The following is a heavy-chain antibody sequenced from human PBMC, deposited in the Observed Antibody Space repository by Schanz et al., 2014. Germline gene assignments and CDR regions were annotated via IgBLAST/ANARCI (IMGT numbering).Heavy chain of an antibody. J-gene: IGHJ6*02. Sequence: QVQLVESGGGVVQPGRSLRLSCSASGFTLSSYGMHWVRQAPGKGLEWLAVIWFDGTNKYNADSVKGRFTISRDTSKNTLYLLLNSLRAEDTAVYYCARSGVDVWGQGTTVTVSS. V-gene: IGHV3-33*01. CDR3: ARSGVDV. D-gene: IGHD3-10*01. CDR1: GFTLSSYG. CDR2: IWFDGTNK.